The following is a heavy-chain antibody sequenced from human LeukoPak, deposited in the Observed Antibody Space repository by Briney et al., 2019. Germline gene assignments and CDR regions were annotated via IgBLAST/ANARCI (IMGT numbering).Heavy chain of an antibody. J-gene: IGHJ4*02. V-gene: IGHV1-2*02. Sequence: ASVKVSCKASGYTFTGYYMHWVRQAPGQGLEWMGWINPNSGGTNYAQKFQGRVTMTRDTSISTAYMELSRLRSDDTAVYYCARGHYDILTGYYAGGYFDYWGQGTLVTVSS. CDR3: ARGHYDILTGYYAGGYFDY. CDR2: INPNSGGT. D-gene: IGHD3-9*01. CDR1: GYTFTGYY.